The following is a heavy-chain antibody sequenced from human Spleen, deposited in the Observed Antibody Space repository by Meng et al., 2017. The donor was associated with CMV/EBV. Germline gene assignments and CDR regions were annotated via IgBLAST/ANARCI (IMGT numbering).Heavy chain of an antibody. CDR1: GGSITNSRYY. J-gene: IGHJ5*02. D-gene: IGHD3-16*02. CDR2: TYYSGST. CDR3: AGDTPPYTMITFGGVIVRP. V-gene: IGHV4-39*02. Sequence: SETLSLTCTVSGGSITNSRYYWGWIRQPPGKGLEWIGSTYYSGSTYYNPSLKSRVTISLDTSKNQFSLKLSSVTAADTAVYYCAGDTPPYTMITFGGVIVRPWGQGTLVTVSS.